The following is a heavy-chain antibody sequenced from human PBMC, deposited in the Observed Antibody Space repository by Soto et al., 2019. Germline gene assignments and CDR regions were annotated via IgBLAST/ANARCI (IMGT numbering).Heavy chain of an antibody. Sequence: QVHLVQSGADVKKPWASVKVSCKGSGYAFTTYGITWVRQAPGQGLAWMGWISAHNGNTNYAQKLQGRLTVTRDASARTAYMELRSLRSDDTAVYYCARGRYGDYWGQGALVTVSS. D-gene: IGHD1-1*01. CDR3: ARGRYGDY. CDR2: ISAHNGNT. V-gene: IGHV1-18*01. CDR1: GYAFTTYG. J-gene: IGHJ4*02.